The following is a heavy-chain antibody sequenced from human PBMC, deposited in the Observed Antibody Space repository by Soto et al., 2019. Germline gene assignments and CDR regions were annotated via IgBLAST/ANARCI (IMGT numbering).Heavy chain of an antibody. CDR2: INPTGRST. D-gene: IGHD6-13*01. Sequence: QVQLVQSGAEVKKPGASVKVSCTASGDTFTSYYMHWVRLAPGQGLEWVGKINPTGRSTSYAQQFQCIVTMTTDTTASTVYMELSSLRSEATGVKFLARYPTPYSSTFVLQYWGPGTLVTVSS. CDR3: ARYPTPYSSTFVLQY. J-gene: IGHJ1*01. V-gene: IGHV1-46*03. CDR1: GDTFTSYY.